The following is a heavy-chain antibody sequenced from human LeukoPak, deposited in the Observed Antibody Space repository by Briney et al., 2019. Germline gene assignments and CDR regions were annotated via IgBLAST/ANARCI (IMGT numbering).Heavy chain of an antibody. Sequence: GVSLRLSCAASGFTFSSYAMHWVRQAPGMGLEWVAVISYDGSNKYYADSVKGRFTISRDNSKNTFYLQMNSLRAEDTAVYYCARDHGGSLSYGVDVWGQGTTVTVSS. CDR1: GFTFSSYA. J-gene: IGHJ6*02. V-gene: IGHV3-30-3*01. CDR3: ARDHGGSLSYGVDV. CDR2: ISYDGSNK. D-gene: IGHD1-26*01.